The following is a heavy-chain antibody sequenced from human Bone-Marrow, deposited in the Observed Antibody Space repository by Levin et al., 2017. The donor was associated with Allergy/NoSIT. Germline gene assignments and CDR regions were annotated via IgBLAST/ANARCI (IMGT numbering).Heavy chain of an antibody. Sequence: GESLKISCAASGFTFDDYAMHWVRQAPGRGLEWVSLISWDGGSTYYADSVKGRFTISRDNSKNSLYLQMNSLRAEDTALYYCAKDIAVAGTEAFDIWGQGTMVTVSS. V-gene: IGHV3-43D*03. J-gene: IGHJ3*02. CDR1: GFTFDDYA. D-gene: IGHD6-19*01. CDR3: AKDIAVAGTEAFDI. CDR2: ISWDGGST.